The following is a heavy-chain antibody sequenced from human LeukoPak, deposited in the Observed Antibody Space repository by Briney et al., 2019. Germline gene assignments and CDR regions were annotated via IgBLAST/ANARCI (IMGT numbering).Heavy chain of an antibody. CDR3: ARGGNLEN. CDR1: GFTLSRYW. D-gene: IGHD1-14*01. Sequence: PGGSLRLSCAASGFTLSRYWMSWVRQAPGKVLEWVANINEDGGERHYVDTVKGRFTISRDNAKNSLYLQMNSLRAEDTAVYHCARGGNLENWGRGTLVTVSS. J-gene: IGHJ4*02. V-gene: IGHV3-7*01. CDR2: INEDGGER.